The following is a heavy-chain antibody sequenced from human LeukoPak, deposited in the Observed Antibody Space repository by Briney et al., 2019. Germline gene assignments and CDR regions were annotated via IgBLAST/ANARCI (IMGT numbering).Heavy chain of an antibody. V-gene: IGHV3-53*01. CDR3: ARDRYSSSWVYYFDY. J-gene: IGHJ4*02. CDR2: IYSGGST. Sequence: PGGSLRLSYAASGFTVSSNYMSWVRQAPGKGLEWVSVIYSGGSTYYADSVKGRFTISRDNSKNTLYLQMNSLSAEDTAGYYCARDRYSSSWVYYFDYWGQGTLVTVSS. D-gene: IGHD6-13*01. CDR1: GFTVSSNY.